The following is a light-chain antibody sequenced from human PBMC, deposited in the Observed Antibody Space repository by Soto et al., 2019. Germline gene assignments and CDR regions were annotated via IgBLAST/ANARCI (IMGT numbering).Light chain of an antibody. CDR1: QSIGAS. CDR3: QQYNSSPLT. CDR2: KAS. V-gene: IGKV1-5*03. J-gene: IGKJ4*01. Sequence: DIQMTQSPSTLYASVGDRVTITCRASQSIGASLAWFQQKPGKAPNLLIYKASSLESGVPSRFSGSGSGTEFTLTISTLQPDDFATYYCQQYNSSPLTFGRGPKVEIK.